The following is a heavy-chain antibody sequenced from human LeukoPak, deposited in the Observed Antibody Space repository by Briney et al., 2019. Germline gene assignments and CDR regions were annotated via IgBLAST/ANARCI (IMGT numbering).Heavy chain of an antibody. Sequence: QSGGSLRLSCAASGFTFSSYAMSWVRQAPGKGLEWVANIKEDGNEKHYVDSVKGRFTISRDNAKNSLYLQMNSLRAEDTAVYYCASLVGYYRGSESNNWLDPWGQGTLVTVSS. CDR1: GFTFSSYA. D-gene: IGHD3-10*01. CDR2: IKEDGNEK. J-gene: IGHJ5*02. CDR3: ASLVGYYRGSESNNWLDP. V-gene: IGHV3-7*01.